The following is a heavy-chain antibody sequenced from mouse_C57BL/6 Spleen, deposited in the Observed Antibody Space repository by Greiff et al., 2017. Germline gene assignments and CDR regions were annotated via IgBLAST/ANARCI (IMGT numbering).Heavy chain of an antibody. J-gene: IGHJ2*01. CDR2: ISSGGDYI. V-gene: IGHV5-9-1*02. CDR3: TRVLGRSSSFDY. Sequence: EVQLVESGEGLVKPGGSLKLSCAASGFTFSSYAMSWVRQTPEKRLEWVAYISSGGDYIYYADTVKGRFTISRDNARNTLYLQMSSLKSEDTAMYYCTRVLGRSSSFDYWGQGTTLTVSS. D-gene: IGHD4-1*01. CDR1: GFTFSSYA.